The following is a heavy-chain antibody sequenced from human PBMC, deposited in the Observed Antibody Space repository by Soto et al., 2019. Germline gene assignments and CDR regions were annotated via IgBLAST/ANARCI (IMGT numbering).Heavy chain of an antibody. D-gene: IGHD3-10*01. V-gene: IGHV5-51*01. CDR3: ATRSGGSGSYFFLDYYYYGMDV. J-gene: IGHJ6*02. CDR2: IYPGDSDT. CDR1: GYSFTSYW. Sequence: GESLKISCKGSGYSFTSYWIGWVRQMPGKGLEWMGIIYPGDSDTRYSPSFQGQVTISADKSISTAYLQWSSLKASDTAMYYCATRSGGSGSYFFLDYYYYGMDVWGQGTTVTVSS.